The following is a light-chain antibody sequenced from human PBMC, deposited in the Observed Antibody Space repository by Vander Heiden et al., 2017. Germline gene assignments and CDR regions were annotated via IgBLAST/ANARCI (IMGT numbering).Light chain of an antibody. Sequence: AIQMTQSPSSLSASVGDRVTITCRASQDIRDDLGWYQQKPGKAPKLLIYAASSLQSGVPSRFSGRGFGTDFTLTISSLQPEDFATYYCLQDYSFPYTFGQGTKLEMK. CDR2: AAS. V-gene: IGKV1-6*01. J-gene: IGKJ2*01. CDR3: LQDYSFPYT. CDR1: QDIRDD.